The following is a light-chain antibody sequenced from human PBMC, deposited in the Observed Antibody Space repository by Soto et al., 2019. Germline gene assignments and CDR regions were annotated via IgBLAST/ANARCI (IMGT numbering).Light chain of an antibody. V-gene: IGKV3-15*01. CDR2: HAS. CDR1: QSVSNN. Sequence: EIVMTQSPVTLSVSPGERATLSCRASQSVSNNLAWYQQKPGQAPRLLIYHASTRATGIPARFSGSGSGTEFTLALSSLQSEDFSVYDCQHYNSWPLTFGGGTKVAIK. CDR3: QHYNSWPLT. J-gene: IGKJ4*01.